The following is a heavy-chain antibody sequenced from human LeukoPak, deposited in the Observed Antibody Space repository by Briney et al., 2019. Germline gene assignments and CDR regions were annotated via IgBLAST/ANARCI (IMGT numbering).Heavy chain of an antibody. CDR2: IYNSGNT. J-gene: IGHJ6*03. D-gene: IGHD2-2*03. CDR1: GGSISSYY. CDR3: ARDLGYGFYSYMDV. Sequence: PSETLSLTCTVSGGSISSYYWSWIRQPAGKGLEWIGRIYNSGNTNYNPSLKNQITMSVDTSKDQFSLRLSSVTAADTAVYYCARDLGYGFYSYMDVWGKGTTVTVSS. V-gene: IGHV4-4*07.